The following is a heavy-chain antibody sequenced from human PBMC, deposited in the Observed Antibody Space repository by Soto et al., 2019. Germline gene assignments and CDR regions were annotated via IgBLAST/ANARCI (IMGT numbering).Heavy chain of an antibody. Sequence: QVQLVESGGGVVQPGRSLRLSCTASGFSFSTYGMHWVRQPPGKGLEWMAVLSYDGGNKFYADSVKGRFTISRDNSKNALYLQMNSLTTADTAVYYCGRPLAAYVDWPAGDDWCQGARVTVSS. J-gene: IGHJ4*02. D-gene: IGHD3-9*01. V-gene: IGHV3-30*03. CDR3: GRPLAAYVDWPAGDD. CDR1: GFSFSTYG. CDR2: LSYDGGNK.